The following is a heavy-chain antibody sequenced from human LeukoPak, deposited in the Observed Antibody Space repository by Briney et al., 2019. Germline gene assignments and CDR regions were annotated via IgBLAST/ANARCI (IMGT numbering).Heavy chain of an antibody. CDR2: IYYSGST. CDR3: ARIYSYGSTDY. V-gene: IGHV4-59*08. J-gene: IGHJ4*02. D-gene: IGHD5-18*01. Sequence: SETLSLTCTVSGGSISSYYWSWIRQPPGKGLEWIGYIYYSGSTNYNPSLKSRVTISVDTSKNQFSLKLSSVTAADTAVYYCARIYSYGSTDYWGQGTLVTVSS. CDR1: GGSISSYY.